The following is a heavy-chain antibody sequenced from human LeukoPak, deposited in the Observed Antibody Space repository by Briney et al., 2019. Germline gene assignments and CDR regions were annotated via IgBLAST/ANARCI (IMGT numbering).Heavy chain of an antibody. CDR3: AKKAQYNGNYPLDY. J-gene: IGHJ4*02. V-gene: IGHV3-23*01. Sequence: GGSLRLSCAASGFTFSSYAMNWVRQAPGKGLEWVSGTSDRGDYTYYADSVKGRFTISRDNSKNTLYLQINSLRAEDTALYFCAKKAQYNGNYPLDYWGQGTLVTVSS. CDR1: GFTFSSYA. CDR2: TSDRGDYT. D-gene: IGHD1-26*01.